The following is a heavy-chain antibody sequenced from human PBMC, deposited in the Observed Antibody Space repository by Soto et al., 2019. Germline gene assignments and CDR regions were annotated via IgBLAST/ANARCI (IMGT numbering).Heavy chain of an antibody. CDR3: TGGERGPRLHY. V-gene: IGHV4-34*01. CDR2: INHSGTT. J-gene: IGHJ4*02. Sequence: QVQLQQWGAGLLTPSETLSLTCAVYGESFSGYYWTWIRHPPGKGLEWIGEINHSGTTSYNPSLKGRVTMSLYTSKKQFSLKLSSVTAADAALYYCTGGERGPRLHYWGQGTLVTVSS. CDR1: GESFSGYY. D-gene: IGHD4-17*01.